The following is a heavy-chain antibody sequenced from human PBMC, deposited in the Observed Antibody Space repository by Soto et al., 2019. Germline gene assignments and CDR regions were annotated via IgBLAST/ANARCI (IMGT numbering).Heavy chain of an antibody. J-gene: IGHJ3*02. Sequence: QVQLQESGPGLVKPSETLSLTCTVSGGSISSYYWSWIRQPPGKGLEWIGYIYYSGSTNYNPSLKSRVTTSVDTSKNQCSLKLSSVTAADTGEYCGARRYGYAFDICGQGTMVTVSS. D-gene: IGHD4-17*01. CDR3: ARRYGYAFDI. CDR1: GGSISSYY. CDR2: IYYSGST. V-gene: IGHV4-59*01.